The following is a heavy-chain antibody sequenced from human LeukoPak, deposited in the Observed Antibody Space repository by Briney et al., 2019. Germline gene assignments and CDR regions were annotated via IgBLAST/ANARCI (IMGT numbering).Heavy chain of an antibody. Sequence: GESLKISCKGSGYTFTSYWIGWVRQMPGKGLEWMGIIYPGDSDTRYSPSFQGQVTISADESITTAYLQWSSLEASDNAMYYCARPRLKGGSWDAFDIWGQGTMVTVSS. D-gene: IGHD6-13*01. J-gene: IGHJ3*02. V-gene: IGHV5-51*01. CDR1: GYTFTSYW. CDR2: IYPGDSDT. CDR3: ARPRLKGGSWDAFDI.